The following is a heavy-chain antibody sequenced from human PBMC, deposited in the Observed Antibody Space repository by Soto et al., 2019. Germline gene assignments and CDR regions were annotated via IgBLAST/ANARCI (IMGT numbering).Heavy chain of an antibody. CDR1: GGSLSSYY. J-gene: IGHJ5*02. CDR3: ARGLTYGFWGGYLNWFDP. D-gene: IGHD3-3*01. Sequence: SETLSLTCTVSGGSLSSYYRSWIRQPPGKGLEWIGYMYNTGSTNYNPSLKSRVTISVDTSKNQFSLKLSSVTAADTAVYYCARGLTYGFWGGYLNWFDPWGQGTLVTVSS. V-gene: IGHV4-59*01. CDR2: MYNTGST.